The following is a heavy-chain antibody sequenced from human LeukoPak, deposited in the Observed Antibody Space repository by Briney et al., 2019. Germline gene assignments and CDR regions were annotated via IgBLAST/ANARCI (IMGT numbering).Heavy chain of an antibody. CDR2: IYYSGST. CDR1: GGSIRSYY. CDR3: AREGTDQYYYYYMDV. Sequence: SETLSLTCTVSGGSIRSYYWSWIRQPLGKGLEWIGYIYYSGSTNYNPSLKSRVTISVDTSKNQFSLKLSSVTAADTAVYYCAREGTDQYYYYYMDVWGKGTTVTVSS. J-gene: IGHJ6*03. D-gene: IGHD3-10*01. V-gene: IGHV4-59*01.